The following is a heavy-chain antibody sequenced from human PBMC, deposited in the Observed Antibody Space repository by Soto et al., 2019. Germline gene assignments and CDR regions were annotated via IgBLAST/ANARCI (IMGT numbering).Heavy chain of an antibody. CDR2: IYYSGST. D-gene: IGHD6-19*01. CDR1: GGSIRSYY. Sequence: SGTLCLTCTVSGGSIRSYYWSLIRQPPGKGLEWIGYIYYSGSTNYNPSLKSRVTISVDTSKNQFSLKLSSVTAADTAVYYCARESGSGWYYYYGMDVWGQGTTVTVSS. V-gene: IGHV4-59*01. CDR3: ARESGSGWYYYYGMDV. J-gene: IGHJ6*02.